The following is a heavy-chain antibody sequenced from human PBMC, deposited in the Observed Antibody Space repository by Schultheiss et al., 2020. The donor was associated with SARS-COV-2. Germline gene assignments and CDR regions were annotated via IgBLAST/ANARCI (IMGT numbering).Heavy chain of an antibody. CDR3: ARGRYSSSWPSSLWSGKTNYYYYGMDV. V-gene: IGHV4-31*11. D-gene: IGHD6-13*01. J-gene: IGHJ6*02. CDR2: IYYSGST. CDR1: GGSISSGGYS. Sequence: SETLSLTCAVSGGSISSGGYSWSWIRQHPGKGLEWIGYIYYSGSTYYNPSLKSRVTISVDTSKNQFSLKLSSVTAADTAVYYCARGRYSSSWPSSLWSGKTNYYYYGMDVWGQGTTVTVSS.